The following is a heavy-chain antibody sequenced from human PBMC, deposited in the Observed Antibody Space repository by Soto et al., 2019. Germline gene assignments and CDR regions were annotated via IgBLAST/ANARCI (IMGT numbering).Heavy chain of an antibody. V-gene: IGHV3-23*01. J-gene: IGHJ5*02. CDR2: ISGSGGST. CDR1: GFTFSSYA. CDR3: AKGRAAAATAGNNWFDP. Sequence: GGSLRLSCAASGFTFSSYAMSWVRQAPGKGLEWVSAISGSGGSTYYADSVKGRFTISRDSSKSTLYLQMNSLRAEDTAVYYCAKGRAAAATAGNNWFDPWGQGTLVTVSS. D-gene: IGHD6-13*01.